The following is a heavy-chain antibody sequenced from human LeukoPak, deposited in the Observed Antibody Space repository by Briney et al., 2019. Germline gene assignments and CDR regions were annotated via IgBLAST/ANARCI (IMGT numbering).Heavy chain of an antibody. J-gene: IGHJ6*03. V-gene: IGHV4-59*07. CDR3: ERGVEGYCRGGSCYPYSYYMDV. Sequence: SDTLSLTHSLSGLPMRCYYWRWLRQPPARGLAWMGCIYLSGSTNYNHALTREATLSVDRSKNPFSLKLSSVTAADTAVYYCERGVEGYCRGGSCYPYSYYMDVWGKGTTVTVSS. CDR2: IYLSGST. D-gene: IGHD2-15*01. CDR1: GLPMRCYY.